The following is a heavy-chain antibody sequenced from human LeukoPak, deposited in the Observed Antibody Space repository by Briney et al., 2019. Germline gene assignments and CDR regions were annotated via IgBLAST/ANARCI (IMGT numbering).Heavy chain of an antibody. CDR2: IYYSGST. D-gene: IGHD2-15*01. Sequence: SETLFLTCTVSGGSISSYYWSWIRQPPGKGLEWIGYIYYSGSTNYNPSLKSRVTISVDTSKNQFSLKLSSVTAADTAVYYCARLGYCSGGSCYDAFDIWGQGTMVTVSS. J-gene: IGHJ3*02. CDR1: GGSISSYY. CDR3: ARLGYCSGGSCYDAFDI. V-gene: IGHV4-59*08.